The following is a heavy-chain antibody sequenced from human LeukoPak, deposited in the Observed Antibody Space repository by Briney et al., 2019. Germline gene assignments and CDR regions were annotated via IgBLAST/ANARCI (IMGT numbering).Heavy chain of an antibody. J-gene: IGHJ4*02. CDR2: ISGSRDFI. V-gene: IGHV3-21*06. Sequence: PGGSLRLSCAASGFTFNVYAMHWVRQVPGKGPERISSISGSRDFIYYADSVKGRFTISRDNAKNSLYLDMDSLRVEDTAVYFCVRALVGAAFDTWGQGALVTVSS. CDR1: GFTFNVYA. CDR3: VRALVGAAFDT. D-gene: IGHD1-26*01.